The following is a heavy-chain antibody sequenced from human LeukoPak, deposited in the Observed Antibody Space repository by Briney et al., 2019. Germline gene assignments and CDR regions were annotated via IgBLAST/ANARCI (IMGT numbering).Heavy chain of an antibody. V-gene: IGHV2-70*11. D-gene: IGHD3-22*01. CDR2: IDWDDDK. J-gene: IGHJ4*02. Sequence: SGPTLVNPTQTLTLTCTFSGFSLSTSGMCVSWIRQPPGKALEWLACIDWDDDKYYSTSLKTRLTISKDTSKNQVVLTMTNMDPVDTATYYCARIPGPYDSSGYYNIWGQGTLVTVSS. CDR1: GFSLSTSGMC. CDR3: ARIPGPYDSSGYYNI.